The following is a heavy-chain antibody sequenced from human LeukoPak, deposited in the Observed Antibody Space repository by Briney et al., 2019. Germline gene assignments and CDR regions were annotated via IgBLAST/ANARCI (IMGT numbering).Heavy chain of an antibody. V-gene: IGHV4-34*01. Sequence: SETLSLTCAVYGGSFSGYYWSWIRQPPGKGLEWIGEINHSGSTNYNPSLKSRVTISVDTSKNQFSLKLSSVTAADTAVYYCARHGSGYSYGRCWFDPWGQGTLVTVSS. J-gene: IGHJ5*02. D-gene: IGHD5-18*01. CDR1: GGSFSGYY. CDR2: INHSGST. CDR3: ARHGSGYSYGRCWFDP.